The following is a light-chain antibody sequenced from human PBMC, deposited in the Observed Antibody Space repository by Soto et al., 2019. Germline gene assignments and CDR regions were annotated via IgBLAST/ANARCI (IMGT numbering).Light chain of an antibody. J-gene: IGKJ4*01. CDR3: QQRSNWLLT. Sequence: EIVLTQSPATLSSSPGERATLSCRASQSVSSDLAWYQQKPGQAPRLLIYDASNRATGIPARFSGSGSGTDFTLTISSLEPEDFAVYYCQQRSNWLLTFGGGTNVEIK. V-gene: IGKV3-11*01. CDR2: DAS. CDR1: QSVSSD.